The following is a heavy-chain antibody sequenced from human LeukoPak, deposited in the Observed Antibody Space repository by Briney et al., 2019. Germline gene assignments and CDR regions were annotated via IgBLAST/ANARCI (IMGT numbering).Heavy chain of an antibody. CDR3: ATILPVNYYMDV. Sequence: SETLSLTCTVSAGYISSSYWSWIRQPPGKGLESIGYIYYNGHTNYNPSLKSRVTISVDTSKNQFTLKLSSVTAADTAVYYCATILPVNYYMDVWGKGTTVTVSS. CDR2: IYYNGHT. V-gene: IGHV4-59*01. J-gene: IGHJ6*03. CDR1: AGYISSSY. D-gene: IGHD2-21*01.